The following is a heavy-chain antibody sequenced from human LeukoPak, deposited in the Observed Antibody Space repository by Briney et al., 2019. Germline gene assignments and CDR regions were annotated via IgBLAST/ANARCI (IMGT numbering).Heavy chain of an antibody. CDR3: AKGPPAIVVPAAYDY. CDR1: GFTFSSYA. J-gene: IGHJ4*02. Sequence: GGSLRLSCAASGFTFSSYAISWFRQAPGKGLEWVSAISGSGGSTYYADSLKGRFTISRDNSKNQLYLQMNSLRAEDTAVYYRAKGPPAIVVPAAYDYWGQGTLVTVSS. CDR2: ISGSGGST. D-gene: IGHD2-2*01. V-gene: IGHV3-23*01.